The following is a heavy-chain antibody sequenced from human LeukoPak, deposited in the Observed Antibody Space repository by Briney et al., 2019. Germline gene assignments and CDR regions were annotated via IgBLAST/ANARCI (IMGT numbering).Heavy chain of an antibody. Sequence: GGSLRLSCAASGFTFSSYWMHWVRQAPGKGPVWVSRINSDGSSISYADSVKGRFTISRDNAKNTLYLQMNSLRAEDTAVYYCARDQLPAAPSYYYYGMDVWGQGTTVTVSS. D-gene: IGHD2-2*01. J-gene: IGHJ6*02. CDR3: ARDQLPAAPSYYYYGMDV. V-gene: IGHV3-74*01. CDR2: INSDGSSI. CDR1: GFTFSSYW.